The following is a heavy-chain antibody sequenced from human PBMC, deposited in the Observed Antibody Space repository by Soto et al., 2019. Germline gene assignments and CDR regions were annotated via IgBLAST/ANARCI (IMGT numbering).Heavy chain of an antibody. V-gene: IGHV3-66*01. J-gene: IGHJ4*02. CDR1: GFTVSSNY. CDR2: IYSGGST. CDR3: ARVPSNYYDSSGLQYFDY. Sequence: GGSLRLSCAASGFTVSSNYMSWVRQAPGKGLEWVSDIYSGGSTYYADSVKGRFTISRDNSKNTLYLQMNSLRAEDTAVYYCARVPSNYYDSSGLQYFDYWGQGTLVTVSS. D-gene: IGHD3-22*01.